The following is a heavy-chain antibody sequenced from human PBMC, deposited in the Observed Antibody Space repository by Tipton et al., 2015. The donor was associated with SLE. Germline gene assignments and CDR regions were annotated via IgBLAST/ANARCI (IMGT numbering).Heavy chain of an antibody. Sequence: TLSLTCIVSGGSITTRSYYWGWIRQPPGKGLEWIARISYSEATYYNPSLKSRVTISVDTSKNQFSLELSSVTAADTAVYDCARETEDTGWLHSRDFIYYYCSVDVWGQGTTVTVS. CDR2: ISYSEAT. V-gene: IGHV4-39*07. D-gene: IGHD6-19*01. J-gene: IGHJ6*03. CDR3: ARETEDTGWLHSRDFIYYYCSVDV. CDR1: GGSITTRSYY.